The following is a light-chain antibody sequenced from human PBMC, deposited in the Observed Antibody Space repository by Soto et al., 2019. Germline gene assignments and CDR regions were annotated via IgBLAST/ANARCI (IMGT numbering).Light chain of an antibody. V-gene: IGKV3-11*01. CDR1: QRIHTY. CDR3: QQGGT. J-gene: IGKJ1*01. Sequence: VLTQSPATLSLSPAERATLSCRASQRIHTYLAWYQQKPGQAPRLLIYDASNRATGIAARFSGSGSGTDFTLTISSLEPEDSALYYCQQGGTFGQGTKVDIK. CDR2: DAS.